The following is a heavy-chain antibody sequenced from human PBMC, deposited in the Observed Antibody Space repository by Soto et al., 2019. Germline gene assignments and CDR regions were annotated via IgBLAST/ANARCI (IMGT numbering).Heavy chain of an antibody. J-gene: IGHJ4*02. D-gene: IGHD2-2*01. CDR2: VKNKGSGGTT. CDR3: AADTPEVGQGEFEY. V-gene: IGHV3-15*01. Sequence: VGSLRLSCAACGFSFINAWMNWFRQAPVKGLEWVGHVKNKGSGGTTNYGAPVKGRFTISRDDSKNTVYLQMSSLKTEDTAVYYCAADTPEVGQGEFEYWGQGALVTVFS. CDR1: GFSFINAW.